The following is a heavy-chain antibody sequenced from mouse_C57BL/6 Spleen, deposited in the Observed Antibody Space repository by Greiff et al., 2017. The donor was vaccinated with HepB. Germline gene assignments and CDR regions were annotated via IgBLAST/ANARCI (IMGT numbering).Heavy chain of an antibody. V-gene: IGHV1-26*01. D-gene: IGHD1-1*01. J-gene: IGHJ1*03. CDR3: ARGDYYGSRGWYFDV. CDR2: INPNNGGT. Sequence: VQLQQSGPELVKPGASVKISCKASGYTFTDYYMNWVKQSHGKSLEWIGDINPNNGGTSYNQKFKGKATLTVDKSSSTAYMELRSLTSEDSAVYYCARGDYYGSRGWYFDVWGTGTTVTVSS. CDR1: GYTFTDYY.